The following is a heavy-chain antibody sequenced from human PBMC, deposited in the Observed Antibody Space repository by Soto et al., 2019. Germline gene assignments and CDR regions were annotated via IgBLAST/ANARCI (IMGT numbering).Heavy chain of an antibody. V-gene: IGHV3-23*01. Sequence: GGSLRLSCAASGFTFSSYAMSWVRQAPGKGLEWVSAISGSGGSTYYADSVKGRFTISRDNSKNTLYLQMNSLRAEDTAVYYCAKDRTHYDFWSGHDRDYWGQGTLVTVSS. D-gene: IGHD3-3*01. J-gene: IGHJ4*02. CDR2: ISGSGGST. CDR1: GFTFSSYA. CDR3: AKDRTHYDFWSGHDRDY.